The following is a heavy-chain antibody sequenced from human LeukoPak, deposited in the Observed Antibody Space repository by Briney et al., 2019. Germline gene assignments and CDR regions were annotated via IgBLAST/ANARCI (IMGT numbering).Heavy chain of an antibody. Sequence: SETLSLTCAVSGGSISGGGYSWSWIRQPPGKGLEWIGYIYYSGSTNYNPSLKSRVTISVDTSKNQFSLKLSSVTAADTAVYYCARHSFTIFGVDYYFDYWGQGTLVTVSS. CDR2: IYYSGST. CDR1: GGSISGGGYS. J-gene: IGHJ4*02. V-gene: IGHV4-61*08. D-gene: IGHD3-3*01. CDR3: ARHSFTIFGVDYYFDY.